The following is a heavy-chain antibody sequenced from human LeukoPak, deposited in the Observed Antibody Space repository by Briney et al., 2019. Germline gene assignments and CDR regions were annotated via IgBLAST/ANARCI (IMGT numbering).Heavy chain of an antibody. CDR1: GFTVSSNY. D-gene: IGHD1-14*01. J-gene: IGHJ4*02. Sequence: GGSLRLSCAASGFTVSSNYMSWVRQAPGKGLEWVSVIYSGGSTYYADSVKGRFTISRDNSKNTLYLQMNSLRAEDTAVYYCARGTRRLTVYYFDYWGQGTLVTVSS. CDR2: IYSGGST. CDR3: ARGTRRLTVYYFDY. V-gene: IGHV3-53*01.